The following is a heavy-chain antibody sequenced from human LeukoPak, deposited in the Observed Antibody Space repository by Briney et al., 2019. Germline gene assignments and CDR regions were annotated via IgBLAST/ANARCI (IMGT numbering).Heavy chain of an antibody. CDR2: IGDSLSTT. CDR1: GFTFSSYW. CDR3: AKDLYGGNPTLGYFQH. D-gene: IGHD4-23*01. V-gene: IGHV3-23*01. Sequence: PGGSLRLSCAASGFTFSSYWMHWVRQAPGKGLEWVSSIGDSLSTTYYADSVKGRFTISRDYSKNTLFLQMNSLRAEDTAVYYCAKDLYGGNPTLGYFQHWGQGALVTVSS. J-gene: IGHJ1*01.